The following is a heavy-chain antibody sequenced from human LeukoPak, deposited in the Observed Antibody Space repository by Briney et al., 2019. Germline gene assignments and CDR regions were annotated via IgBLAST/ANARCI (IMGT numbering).Heavy chain of an antibody. CDR3: ARPPAYGSGSHAIDP. CDR2: MYYSGST. D-gene: IGHD3-10*01. Sequence: SETLSLTCTVSGGSISSGDYDWSWIRQPPGNGLEWIGYMYYSGSTHYNPLLKSRVTLSVDPYKHQFSLKLSSVTAAGTAVYYCARPPAYGSGSHAIDPWGQGTLVTVSS. CDR1: GGSISSGDYD. V-gene: IGHV4-30-4*08. J-gene: IGHJ5*02.